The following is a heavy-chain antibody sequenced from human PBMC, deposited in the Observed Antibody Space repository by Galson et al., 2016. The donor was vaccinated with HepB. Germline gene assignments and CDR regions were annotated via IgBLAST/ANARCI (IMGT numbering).Heavy chain of an antibody. CDR3: AKDRYGSSGIDY. D-gene: IGHD2-2*01. J-gene: IGHJ4*02. Sequence: SLRLSCAASGSTFSSYAMTWVRQAPGKGLEWVSTISGSDGRTYYADSVKGRFTISRDNSKNTLYLQMNSLRAEDTAVYYCAKDRYGSSGIDYWGQGTLVTVSS. CDR1: GSTFSSYA. CDR2: ISGSDGRT. V-gene: IGHV3-23*01.